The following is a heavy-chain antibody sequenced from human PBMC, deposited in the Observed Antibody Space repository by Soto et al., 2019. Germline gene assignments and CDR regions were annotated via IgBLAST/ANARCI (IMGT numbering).Heavy chain of an antibody. CDR2: MNPGSGDT. Sequence: GASVKVSCKASGYIFTNNDVSWVRQATGQGLEWMGWMNPGSGDTGYAQKFQGRVTMTRNISIATAYMELSSLRADDTAIYYCARMASFGSLNWSRPEYWGQGTVVTVSS. V-gene: IGHV1-8*01. CDR3: ARMASFGSLNWSRPEY. CDR1: GYIFTNND. D-gene: IGHD5-18*01. J-gene: IGHJ4*02.